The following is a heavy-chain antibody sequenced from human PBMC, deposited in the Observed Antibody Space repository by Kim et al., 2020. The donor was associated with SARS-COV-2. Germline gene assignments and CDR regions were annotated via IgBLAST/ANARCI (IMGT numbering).Heavy chain of an antibody. CDR1: GGSISIYY. D-gene: IGHD3-16*02. J-gene: IGHJ4*01. CDR2: IYYSGST. CDR3: ARAGYDYVWGSYPIRSFD. V-gene: IGHV4-59*01. Sequence: SETLSLTCTVSGGSISIYYWSWIRQPPGKGLEWIGYIYYSGSTNYNPSLKSRVTISVDTSKNQFSLKLSSVTAADTAVYYCARAGYDYVWGSYPIRSFD.